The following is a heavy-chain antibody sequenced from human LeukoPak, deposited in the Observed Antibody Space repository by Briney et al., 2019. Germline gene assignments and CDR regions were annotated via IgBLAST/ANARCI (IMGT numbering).Heavy chain of an antibody. J-gene: IGHJ4*02. Sequence: PGGSLRLSCAASGFTFSSYEMNWVRQAPGKGLEWVSYISSSGSTIYYADSVKGRFTISRDNAKNSLYLQMNSLRSDDTAMYYCARARTRNFFDLWGQGTLVTVSS. CDR2: ISSSGSTI. D-gene: IGHD5-24*01. CDR3: ARARTRNFFDL. CDR1: GFTFSSYE. V-gene: IGHV3-48*03.